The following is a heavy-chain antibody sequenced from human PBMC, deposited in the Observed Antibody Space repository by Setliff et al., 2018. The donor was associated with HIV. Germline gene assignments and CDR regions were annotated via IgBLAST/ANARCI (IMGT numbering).Heavy chain of an antibody. CDR2: IYHSGST. CDR3: ASVSSATYYYFQQ. CDR1: GGSISSSNW. J-gene: IGHJ1*01. Sequence: SETLSLTCAVSGGSISSSNWWSWARQPPGKGLEWIGEIYHSGSTNYNPSLKSRVTISVDKSKNQFSLKLSSVTAADTAVYYCASVSSATYYYFQQWGQGTLVTVSS. V-gene: IGHV4-4*02. D-gene: IGHD1-26*01.